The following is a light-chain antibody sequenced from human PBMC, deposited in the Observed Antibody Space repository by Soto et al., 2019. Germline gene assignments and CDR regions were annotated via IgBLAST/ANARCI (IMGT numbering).Light chain of an antibody. V-gene: IGKV3-20*01. CDR3: HQYSGSPNP. Sequence: EIVLTQSPGTLSLSPGERATLSCRASQSVSNNYLAWYQQTPGQAPRLLIYGASSRATDVPDRFSGSGSGTDFTLTITRLEPEDFAVYYCHQYSGSPNPFGQGTKLEIK. J-gene: IGKJ2*01. CDR2: GAS. CDR1: QSVSNNY.